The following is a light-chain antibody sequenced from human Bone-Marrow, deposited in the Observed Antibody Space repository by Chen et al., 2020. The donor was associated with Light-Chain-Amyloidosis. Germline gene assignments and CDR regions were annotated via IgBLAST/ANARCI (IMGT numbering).Light chain of an antibody. CDR2: CSY. Sequence: IVLTQSPRILSLSPGEAPNRSCMASQTFISKYVTWYKQKFGEAPRLLIYCSYSRATGIPDRCRGSGSGTDFTISSNRVETEDFAKYYSQQYGTSPVTFVGGTKVEIK. CDR1: QTFISKY. V-gene: IGKV3-20*01. J-gene: IGKJ4*01. CDR3: QQYGTSPVT.